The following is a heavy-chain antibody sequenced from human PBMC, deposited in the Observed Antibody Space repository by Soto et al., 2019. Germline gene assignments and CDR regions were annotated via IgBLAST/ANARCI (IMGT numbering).Heavy chain of an antibody. CDR1: GFTFRDHA. Sequence: GGSLRLPCAASGFTFRDHAMHWVRQAPGKGREWLAIIWNDGSNKFYAGSVQGRFTISRDNSKNTVYLQMNTLSAEDTAVYYCARALFPDVDIYAMDVWGQGTTVTVSS. CDR3: ARALFPDVDIYAMDV. V-gene: IGHV3-33*01. CDR2: IWNDGSNK. D-gene: IGHD5-12*01. J-gene: IGHJ6*02.